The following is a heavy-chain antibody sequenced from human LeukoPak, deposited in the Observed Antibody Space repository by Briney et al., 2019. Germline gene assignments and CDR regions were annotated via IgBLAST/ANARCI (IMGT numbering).Heavy chain of an antibody. D-gene: IGHD3-16*02. CDR2: ISSSGSTI. J-gene: IGHJ4*02. Sequence: PGGSLRLSCAASGFTFSSYEMNWVRQAPGKGLEWVSYISSSGSTIYYADSVKGRFTISRDNSKNTLYLQMNSLRAEDTAVYYCAKDRTGYVWGSYRYSFDYWGQGTLVAVSS. CDR1: GFTFSSYE. CDR3: AKDRTGYVWGSYRYSFDY. V-gene: IGHV3-48*03.